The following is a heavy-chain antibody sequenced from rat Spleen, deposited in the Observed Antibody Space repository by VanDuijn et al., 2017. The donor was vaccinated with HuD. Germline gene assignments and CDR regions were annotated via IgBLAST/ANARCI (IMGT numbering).Heavy chain of an antibody. CDR2: ISHDGSST. D-gene: IGHD1-1*01. J-gene: IGHJ3*01. CDR3: TRLYYSNWFAY. CDR1: GFTFSDYY. V-gene: IGHV5-29*01. Sequence: EVQLVESDGGLVQPGGSLKLSCAASGFTFSDYYMAWVRQAPTKGLEWVATISHDGSSTYYRDPEKGRFTISRDNAKSTLYLQMDSLRSEDTATYYCTRLYYSNWFAYWGQGTLVTVSS.